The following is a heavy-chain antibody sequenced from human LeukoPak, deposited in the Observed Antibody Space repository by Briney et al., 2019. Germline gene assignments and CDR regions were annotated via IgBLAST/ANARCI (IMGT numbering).Heavy chain of an antibody. D-gene: IGHD3-10*01. CDR3: ARGVDYYGV. CDR2: INHSGGT. V-gene: IGHV4-34*01. CDR1: GGSFSGYS. J-gene: IGHJ4*02. Sequence: PSETLSLTCALYGGSFSGYSLNWIRQPPVKGLEWIGEINHSGGTNYNPSLKSRVTISVDTSKKQFSLKLSSVTAADTAVYYCARGVDYYGVWGQGTLVTVSS.